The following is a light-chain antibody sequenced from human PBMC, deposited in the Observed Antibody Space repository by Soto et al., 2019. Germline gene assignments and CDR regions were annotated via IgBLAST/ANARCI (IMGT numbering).Light chain of an antibody. J-gene: IGLJ3*02. CDR2: EVR. V-gene: IGLV2-14*01. CDR3: CSYTSSSIRV. CDR1: SSDVGDYDY. Sequence: QSALTQPASVSGSPGQSITISCTGTSSDVGDYDYVSWYQQHPGKAPKLMIYEVRNRPSGVSNRLSGSKSGNTASLTISGLQADDEADYYCCSYTSSSIRVFGGGTKVTVL.